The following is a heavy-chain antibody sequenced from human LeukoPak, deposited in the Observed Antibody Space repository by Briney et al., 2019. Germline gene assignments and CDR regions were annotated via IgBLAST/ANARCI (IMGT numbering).Heavy chain of an antibody. J-gene: IGHJ4*02. Sequence: SETLSLTCAVYGGSFSGYYWSWIRQPPGNGLEWIGEINHSGSTNNNPSFKSRVTISVDTSKNQFSLKLSSVAAADTTVYYCARGPRNYYDSIGYYYPLDYWGQGTLVTVSS. CDR1: GGSFSGYY. V-gene: IGHV4-34*01. CDR3: ARGPRNYYDSIGYYYPLDY. D-gene: IGHD3-22*01. CDR2: INHSGST.